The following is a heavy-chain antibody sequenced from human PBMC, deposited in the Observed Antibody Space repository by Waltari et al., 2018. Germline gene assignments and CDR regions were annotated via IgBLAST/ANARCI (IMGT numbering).Heavy chain of an antibody. CDR3: AREATMREYFDY. Sequence: QVQLVESGGGVLQPGRSLRVSCAPSGFNFHGYPMYWVRQAPGQGLEWVAFISYDGVIKNYADSVKGRFTISRDNSKNTVYLQMSSLTSADTAVYFCAREATMREYFDYWGQGAQVTVSS. CDR1: GFNFHGYP. J-gene: IGHJ4*02. V-gene: IGHV3-30*04. CDR2: ISYDGVIK. D-gene: IGHD5-12*01.